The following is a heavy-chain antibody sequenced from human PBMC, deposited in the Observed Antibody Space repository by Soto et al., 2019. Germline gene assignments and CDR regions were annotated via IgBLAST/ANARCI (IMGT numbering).Heavy chain of an antibody. V-gene: IGHV1-18*01. CDR3: ARASGSSYWFDP. CDR2: ISAYNGNS. J-gene: IGHJ5*02. Sequence: QVQLVQSGAEVKKPGASVKVSCKASGYTFTSYGISWMRQAPGQGLEWMGWISAYNGNSNYAQKLQGRVTMTTDTATSTAYMELSSLRADDTAVYYCARASGSSYWFDPWGQGALVTVSS. D-gene: IGHD1-26*01. CDR1: GYTFTSYG.